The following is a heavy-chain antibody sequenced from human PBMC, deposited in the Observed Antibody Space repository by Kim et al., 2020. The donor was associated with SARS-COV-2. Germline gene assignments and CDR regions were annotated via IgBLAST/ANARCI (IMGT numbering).Heavy chain of an antibody. CDR3: ARFPSSPPKDIVLMVYAPWAFDV. CDR1: GFTFSDYY. CDR2: ISSSSSYT. J-gene: IGHJ3*01. V-gene: IGHV3-11*03. D-gene: IGHD2-8*01. Sequence: GGSLRLSCAVSGFTFSDYYMSWIRQAPGKGLEWVSYISSSSSYTNYADSVKGRFTISRDNAKNSLYLQMNSLRAEDTAVYYCARFPSSPPKDIVLMVYAPWAFDVWDQGTMVTVSS.